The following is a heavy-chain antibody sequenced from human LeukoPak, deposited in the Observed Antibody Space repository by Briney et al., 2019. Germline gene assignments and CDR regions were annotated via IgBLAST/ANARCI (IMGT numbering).Heavy chain of an antibody. CDR3: ARVEMATIWSYYYYYYMDV. CDR2: INTNTGNP. D-gene: IGHD5-24*01. Sequence: GASVKVSCKASGYTFNNYAMNWVRQAPGQGPEWMGWINTNTGNPTYAQGFTGRFVFSVDTSVSTAYLQISSLKAEDTAVYYCARVEMATIWSYYYYYYMDVWGKGTTVTVSS. J-gene: IGHJ6*03. CDR1: GYTFNNYA. V-gene: IGHV7-4-1*02.